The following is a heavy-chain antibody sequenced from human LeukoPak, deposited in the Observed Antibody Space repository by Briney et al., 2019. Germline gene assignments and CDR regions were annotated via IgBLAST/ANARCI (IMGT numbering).Heavy chain of an antibody. Sequence: SETLSLTCAVYGGSFSGYYWSWIRQPPGKGLEWIGEINHSGSTNYNPSLKSRVTISVDTSKNQFSLKLSSVTAADTAVYYCVGAVTGQSYFDYWGQGTQVTVSS. V-gene: IGHV4-34*01. CDR1: GGSFSGYY. CDR3: VGAVTGQSYFDY. D-gene: IGHD6-19*01. CDR2: INHSGST. J-gene: IGHJ4*02.